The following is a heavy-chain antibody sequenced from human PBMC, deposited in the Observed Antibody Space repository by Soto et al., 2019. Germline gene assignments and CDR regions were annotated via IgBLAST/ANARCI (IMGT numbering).Heavy chain of an antibody. CDR1: GGSISSSSCY. CDR3: AGGYYGDSEYYFDY. Sequence: SETLSLTCTVSGGSISSSSCYWGWIRQPPGKGLEWIGSIYYSGSTYYNPSLKSRVTISVDTSKNQFSLKLSSVTAADTAVYYCAGGYYGDSEYYFDYWGQGTLVTVSS. CDR2: IYYSGST. D-gene: IGHD4-17*01. J-gene: IGHJ4*02. V-gene: IGHV4-39*01.